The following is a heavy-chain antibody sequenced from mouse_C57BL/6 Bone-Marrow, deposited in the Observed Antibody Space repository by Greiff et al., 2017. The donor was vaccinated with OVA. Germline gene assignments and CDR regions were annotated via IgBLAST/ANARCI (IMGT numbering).Heavy chain of an antibody. D-gene: IGHD2-4*01. Sequence: EVKLVESEGGLVQPGSSMKLSCTASGFTFSDYYMAWVRQVPEKGLEWVANINYDGSSTYYLDSLKSRFIISRDNAKNILYLQMSSLKSEDTATYYCAREDYDGLDYWGQGTTLTVSS. CDR3: AREDYDGLDY. V-gene: IGHV5-16*01. CDR2: INYDGSST. J-gene: IGHJ2*01. CDR1: GFTFSDYY.